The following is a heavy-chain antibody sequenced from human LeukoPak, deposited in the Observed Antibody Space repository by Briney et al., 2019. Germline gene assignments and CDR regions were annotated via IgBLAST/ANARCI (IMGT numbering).Heavy chain of an antibody. CDR3: ARAWLRRKYYYYMDV. V-gene: IGHV1-18*04. CDR2: ISGFNGHT. CDR1: GYTFSNYG. D-gene: IGHD5-12*01. J-gene: IGHJ6*03. Sequence: ASVKVSCKASGYTFSNYGVSWVRQAPGHGLEWMGWISGFNGHTKYSQKSQGRVTMTTDTSTSTAYMEVRSLRSDDTAVYYCARAWLRRKYYYYMDVWGKGTTVT.